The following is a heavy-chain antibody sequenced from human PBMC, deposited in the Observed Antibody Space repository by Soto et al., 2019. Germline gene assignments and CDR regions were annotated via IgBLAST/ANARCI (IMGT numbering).Heavy chain of an antibody. Sequence: GGSLRLSCAASGFTFSSYSMNWVRQAPGKGLEWVSAISGSSGSTYYADSVKGRFTISRDNSKNTLYLQMNSLRAEDTAVYYCAKDGRYSGSYFDYWGQGTLVTVSS. CDR2: ISGSSGST. CDR3: AKDGRYSGSYFDY. J-gene: IGHJ4*02. D-gene: IGHD1-26*01. CDR1: GFTFSSYS. V-gene: IGHV3-23*01.